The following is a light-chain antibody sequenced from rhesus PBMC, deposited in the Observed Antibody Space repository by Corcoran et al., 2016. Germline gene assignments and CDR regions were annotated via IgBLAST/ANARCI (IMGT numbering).Light chain of an antibody. CDR1: QTLLHNNGDTY. CDR2: GGS. Sequence: DILLTQTPLSLPITPGEPASISCRSNQTLLHNNGDTYLHWYLQKPGQSPQLLIYGGSKRASGVPDRFSGSGSCSDFTLTINKVEAGDAGVYYCPQAMYFPFTFGPGTKLDLK. CDR3: PQAMYFPFT. J-gene: IGKJ3*01. V-gene: IGKV2-72*01.